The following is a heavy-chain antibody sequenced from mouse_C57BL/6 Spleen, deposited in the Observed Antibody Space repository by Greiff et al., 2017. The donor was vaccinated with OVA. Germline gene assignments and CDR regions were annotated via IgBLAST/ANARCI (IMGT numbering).Heavy chain of an antibody. Sequence: EVQVVESGGGLVKPGGSLKLSCAASGFTFSDYGMHWVRQAPEKGLEWVAYISSGSSTIYYADTVKGRFTISRDNAKNTLFLQMTSLRSEDTAMYYCAREDSSGPFAYWGQGTLVTVSA. J-gene: IGHJ3*01. D-gene: IGHD3-2*02. V-gene: IGHV5-17*01. CDR3: AREDSSGPFAY. CDR1: GFTFSDYG. CDR2: ISSGSSTI.